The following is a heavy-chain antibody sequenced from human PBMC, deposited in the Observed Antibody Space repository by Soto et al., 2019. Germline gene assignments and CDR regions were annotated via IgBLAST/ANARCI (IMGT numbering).Heavy chain of an antibody. CDR3: ARSRGGYFDY. Sequence: PSETLSLTCTVSGGSISSGGYYWTWIRQPPGTGLEWIGDIYYSGSTYYNPSLKSRVTISVDTSKNQFSLKLSSVIAADTAVYYCARSRGGYFDYWGQGTLVTVSS. D-gene: IGHD3-22*01. V-gene: IGHV4-61*08. CDR1: GGSISSGGYY. J-gene: IGHJ4*02. CDR2: IYYSGST.